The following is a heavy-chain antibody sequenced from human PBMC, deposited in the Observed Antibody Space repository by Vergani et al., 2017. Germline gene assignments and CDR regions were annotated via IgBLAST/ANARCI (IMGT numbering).Heavy chain of an antibody. J-gene: IGHJ3*01. V-gene: IGHV1-18*01. D-gene: IGHD4-23*01. Sequence: QVQLVQSGAELKKPGASVSVSCKGSSHTFQTYGISWVRQAPGKGLEWMAWIRPYTGHTIYAQKFQDRVTMSADTSTNTAYMELRSLRSDDTAVYFCARVAHSNSEVTSTAFDVWGQGRMVTVSS. CDR3: ARVAHSNSEVTSTAFDV. CDR2: IRPYTGHT. CDR1: SHTFQTYG.